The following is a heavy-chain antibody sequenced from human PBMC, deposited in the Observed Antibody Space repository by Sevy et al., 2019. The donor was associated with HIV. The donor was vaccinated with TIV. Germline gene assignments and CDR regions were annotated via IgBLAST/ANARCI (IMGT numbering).Heavy chain of an antibody. J-gene: IGHJ3*02. CDR1: GFTFSNYA. V-gene: IGHV3-30-3*01. D-gene: IGHD1-1*01. CDR3: ERKKELELSDAFDI. CDR2: TSYDGSNN. Sequence: GGSLRLSCAASGFTFSNYAMHWVRQAPGKGLEWVAFTSYDGSNNYYADSVKGRFTISRDNSETTLYLQMNSLRAEDTAVYYCERKKELELSDAFDIWGQGTMVTVSS.